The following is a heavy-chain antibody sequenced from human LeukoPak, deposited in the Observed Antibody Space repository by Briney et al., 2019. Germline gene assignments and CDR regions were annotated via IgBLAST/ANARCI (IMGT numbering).Heavy chain of an antibody. Sequence: PGGSLRLSYAASGFIFSDYGMHWVRQAPGRGLKWVAFIRYDGDVKYYADSVKGRFTISRDDSKNTLYLQMNSLRAEDTAVYYCAKRAAAAGRGYYYYYMDVWGKGTTVTVSS. V-gene: IGHV3-30*02. D-gene: IGHD6-13*01. CDR1: GFIFSDYG. CDR3: AKRAAAAGRGYYYYYMDV. J-gene: IGHJ6*03. CDR2: IRYDGDVK.